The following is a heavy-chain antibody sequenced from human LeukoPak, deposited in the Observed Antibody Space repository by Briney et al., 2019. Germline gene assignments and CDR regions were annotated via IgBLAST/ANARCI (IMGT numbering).Heavy chain of an antibody. D-gene: IGHD1-7*01. CDR1: GGSISSHY. Sequence: PSETLPLTCTVSGGSISSHYWSWIRQPPEKGLEWIGYIYYSGSTNYNPSLKSRVTISVNTSKNQFSLKLSSVTAADTAVYYCARDRSGTTAWSFDIWGQGTMVTVSS. J-gene: IGHJ3*02. V-gene: IGHV4-59*11. CDR2: IYYSGST. CDR3: ARDRSGTTAWSFDI.